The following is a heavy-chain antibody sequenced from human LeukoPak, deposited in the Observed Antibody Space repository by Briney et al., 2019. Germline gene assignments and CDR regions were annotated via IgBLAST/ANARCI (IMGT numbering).Heavy chain of an antibody. CDR3: ATHSSIDY. Sequence: PSETLSLTCTVSGGSISSSIYYWGWIRQPPGKGLEWIGSIYYSGSTYYNPSLKSRVTISVDTSKNQFSLKLSSVTAADTAVYYCATHSSIDYWGQGTLVTVSS. V-gene: IGHV4-39*01. CDR2: IYYSGST. CDR1: GGSISSSIYY. D-gene: IGHD5-18*01. J-gene: IGHJ4*02.